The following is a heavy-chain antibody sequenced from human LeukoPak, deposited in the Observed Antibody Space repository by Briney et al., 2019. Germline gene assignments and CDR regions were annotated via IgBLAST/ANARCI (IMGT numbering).Heavy chain of an antibody. CDR2: SNSDGSST. CDR1: EFTFSVYW. J-gene: IGHJ3*02. CDR3: ARDLKGPVNDVFDM. D-gene: IGHD4-23*01. Sequence: GGSLRLSCAASEFTFSVYWMHWVRQAPGKGLVWVSHSNSDGSSTSYADSVRGRFTISRDNAKNTLYLQMNSLRAEDTAVYYCARDLKGPVNDVFDMWGQGTMVTVSS. V-gene: IGHV3-74*01.